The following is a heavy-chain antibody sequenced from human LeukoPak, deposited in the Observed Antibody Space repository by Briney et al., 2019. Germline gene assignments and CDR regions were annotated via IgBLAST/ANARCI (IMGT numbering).Heavy chain of an antibody. CDR2: ISGSGGST. CDR3: ARRGSYSAEYFQH. J-gene: IGHJ1*01. Sequence: GGSLRLSCAASGFTFSSYAMSWVRQAPGTELEWVSTISGSGGSTYYADSVKGRFTISRDNSKNTLYLQMGSLRAEDMAVYYCARRGSYSAEYFQHWGQGTLVTVSS. D-gene: IGHD1-26*01. V-gene: IGHV3-23*01. CDR1: GFTFSSYA.